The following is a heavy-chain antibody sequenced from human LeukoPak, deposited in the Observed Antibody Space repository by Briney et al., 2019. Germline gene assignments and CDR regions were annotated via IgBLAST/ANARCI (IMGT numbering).Heavy chain of an antibody. CDR1: GFPFSSYA. J-gene: IGHJ4*02. D-gene: IGHD6-13*01. CDR2: ISGSGGST. Sequence: PGGSLRLSCAASGFPFSSYAMSWVRQAPGKGLEWVSAISGSGGSTYYADSVKGRFTISRDNSKNTLYLQMNSLRAEDTAVHYCAKSVVGIAAASLRIFDYWGQGTLVTVSS. CDR3: AKSVVGIAAASLRIFDY. V-gene: IGHV3-23*01.